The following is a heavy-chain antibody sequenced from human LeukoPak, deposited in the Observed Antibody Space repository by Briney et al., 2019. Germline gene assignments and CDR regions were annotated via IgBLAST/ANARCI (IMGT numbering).Heavy chain of an antibody. Sequence: KPSETLSLTCTVSGGSISSYYWSWIRQPPGKGLEWIGYIYYSGSTNYNPSLKSRVTISVDTSKNQFSLKLSSVTAADTAVYYCARDSSGWYHYWGQGTLVTVSS. V-gene: IGHV4-59*01. J-gene: IGHJ4*02. D-gene: IGHD6-19*01. CDR1: GGSISSYY. CDR2: IYYSGST. CDR3: ARDSSGWYHY.